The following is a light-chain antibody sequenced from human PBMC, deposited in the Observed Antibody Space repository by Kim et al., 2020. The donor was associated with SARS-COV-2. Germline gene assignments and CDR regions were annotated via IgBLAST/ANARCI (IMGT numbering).Light chain of an antibody. CDR2: KAS. CDR3: QQYDVHPET. Sequence: SASVGDRVTISGRASQNIHIWLAWFQQKPGKAPRVLMYKASTLESGVPSRFSGSGSGTEFTLTINSLQPDDSATYYCQQYDVHPETFGQGTKVEI. CDR1: QNIHIW. V-gene: IGKV1-5*03. J-gene: IGKJ1*01.